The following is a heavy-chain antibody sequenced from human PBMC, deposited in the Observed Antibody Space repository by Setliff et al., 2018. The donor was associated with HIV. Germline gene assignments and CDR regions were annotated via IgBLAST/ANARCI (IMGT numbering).Heavy chain of an antibody. D-gene: IGHD2-2*01. J-gene: IGHJ3*01. V-gene: IGHV4-59*11. Sequence: SETLSLTCTVSGGSISGHYWSWIRQPPGMGLEWVGYIYYSGSTYSNPSLMSRATMSVDTSKNQFSLELRSVTVADTAVYFCAREDASGKHAFDFWGQGKMVTVSS. CDR1: GGSISGHY. CDR3: AREDASGKHAFDF. CDR2: IYYSGST.